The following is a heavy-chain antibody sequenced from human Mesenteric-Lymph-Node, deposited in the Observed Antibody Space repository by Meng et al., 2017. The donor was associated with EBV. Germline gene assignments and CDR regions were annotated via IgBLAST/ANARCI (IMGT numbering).Heavy chain of an antibody. J-gene: IGHJ4*02. CDR2: IYWDDDR. CDR1: AFSLTAWGVS. V-gene: IGHV2-5*02. Sequence: QSTLKGSGPPLETPALTAPLTCTFAAFSLTAWGVSLGCVRQPPGKALEWLALIYWDDDRRFTPSLQNRLTIAKDTSRDQVFLTLTDMDPVDTGTYYCAFSRLGDYFDSWGQGTLVTVSS. CDR3: AFSRLGDYFDS. D-gene: IGHD3-10*01.